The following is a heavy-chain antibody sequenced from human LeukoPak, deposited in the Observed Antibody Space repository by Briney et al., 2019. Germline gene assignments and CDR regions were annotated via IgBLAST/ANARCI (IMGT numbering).Heavy chain of an antibody. V-gene: IGHV3-64*02. CDR2: ITWNGGST. CDR3: AREGYCSGGTCYVDY. D-gene: IGHD2-15*01. Sequence: TGGTLRLSCAASGFTFSNYAMHWVRQAPGKGLEYVSDITWNGGSTYYADSVKGRFTISRDNSKNTLYLQMGSLSAEDMAVYYCAREGYCSGGTCYVDYWGQGTLVTVSS. CDR1: GFTFSNYA. J-gene: IGHJ4*02.